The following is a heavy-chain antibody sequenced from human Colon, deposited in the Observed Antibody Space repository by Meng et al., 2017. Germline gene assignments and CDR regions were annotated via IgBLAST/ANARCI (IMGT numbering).Heavy chain of an antibody. CDR3: ARGLNEGGLAHNWFDP. CDR2: INYSGST. Sequence: GPLPESGRGWGKPSQTLTLTWTVCGGSVSGDNYSWTWIRQNRGKGLEWIGMINYSGSTYYNPSLKSRVTMSLDTSKQQFSLKLISVTAADTAVYFCARGLNEGGLAHNWFDPWGQGTLVTVSS. J-gene: IGHJ5*02. V-gene: IGHV4-31*02. CDR1: GGSVSGDNYS. D-gene: IGHD1-1*01.